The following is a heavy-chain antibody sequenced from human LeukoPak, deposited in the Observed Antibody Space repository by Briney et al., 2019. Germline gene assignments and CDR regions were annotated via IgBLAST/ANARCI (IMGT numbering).Heavy chain of an antibody. CDR1: GYTFTSYG. CDR2: ISAYNGNT. J-gene: IGHJ5*02. V-gene: IGHV1-18*01. Sequence: ASVKVSCKASGYTFTSYGISWVRQAPGQGLEWMGWISAYNGNTNYAQKLQGRVTMTTDTSTSTAYRELRSLRSDDTAVYYCAREWTDGGFDPWGQGTLVTVSS. CDR3: AREWTDGGFDP. D-gene: IGHD5-24*01.